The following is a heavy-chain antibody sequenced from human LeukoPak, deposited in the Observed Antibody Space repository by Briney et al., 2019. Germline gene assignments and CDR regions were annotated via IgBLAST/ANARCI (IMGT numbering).Heavy chain of an antibody. J-gene: IGHJ4*02. D-gene: IGHD6-19*01. CDR1: GFTFSNYG. V-gene: IGHV3-23*01. Sequence: GGSLRLSCAASGFTFSNYGMSWVRQVSGKGLEWVSHISGGGTMYYADSVTGRFTISRDNSKNTLYLQMNSLRAEDTAVYYCAKDRGSGWDGGFDYWGQGTLVTVSS. CDR2: ISGGGTM. CDR3: AKDRGSGWDGGFDY.